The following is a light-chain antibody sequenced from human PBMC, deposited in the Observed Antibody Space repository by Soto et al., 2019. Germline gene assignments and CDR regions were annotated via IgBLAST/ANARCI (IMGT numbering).Light chain of an antibody. J-gene: IGKJ4*01. Sequence: DIQMTQSPSSLSASVGDRVTITCRASQGISVWLAWYQQKPGKVPKLLIYAASTLQSGVPSRFSGSGSGTEFTLTISSLQPEDVATYYCQTYDSAPLTFGGGTKVESK. CDR1: QGISVW. CDR2: AAS. CDR3: QTYDSAPLT. V-gene: IGKV1-27*01.